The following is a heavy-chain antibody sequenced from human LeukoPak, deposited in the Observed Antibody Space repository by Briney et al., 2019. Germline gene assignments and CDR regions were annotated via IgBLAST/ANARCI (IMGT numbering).Heavy chain of an antibody. CDR1: RHTFTVYH. D-gene: IGHD6-19*01. CDR2: INPSGGST. V-gene: IGHV1-46*01. CDR3: AREDSSGWYVFDY. J-gene: IGHJ4*02. Sequence: ASVKVSCKASRHTFTVYHVHWVRQAPGQGLEWMGIINPSGGSTSYAQKFQGRVTMTRDTSTSTVYMELSSLRSEDTAVYYCAREDSSGWYVFDYWGQGTLVTVSS.